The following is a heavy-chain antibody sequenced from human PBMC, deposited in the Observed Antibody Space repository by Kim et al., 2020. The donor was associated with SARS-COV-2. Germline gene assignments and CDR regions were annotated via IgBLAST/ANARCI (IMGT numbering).Heavy chain of an antibody. D-gene: IGHD6-13*01. CDR2: ISSNGGST. Sequence: GGSLRLSCSASGFTFSSYPMYWVRQAPGKGLEYVSAISSNGGSTYYADSVKGRFTISRDNSKNTLYLQMSSLRAEDTAVYYCVRSAGYSSSWPFDYWGQGTLVTVSS. CDR3: VRSAGYSSSWPFDY. V-gene: IGHV3-64D*09. CDR1: GFTFSSYP. J-gene: IGHJ4*02.